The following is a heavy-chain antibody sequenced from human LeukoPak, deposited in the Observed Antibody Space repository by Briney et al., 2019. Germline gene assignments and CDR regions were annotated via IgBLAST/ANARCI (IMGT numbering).Heavy chain of an antibody. CDR2: IYSGGST. J-gene: IGHJ5*02. Sequence: PGGSLRLSCAASGFTFSDFWMTWVRQAPGKGLEWVSVIYSGGSTYYADSVKGRFTISRDKSKNTVYLQMNSLRFEDTAMYYCARNWFDPWGQGTLVTVSS. V-gene: IGHV3-53*05. CDR3: ARNWFDP. CDR1: GFTFSDFW.